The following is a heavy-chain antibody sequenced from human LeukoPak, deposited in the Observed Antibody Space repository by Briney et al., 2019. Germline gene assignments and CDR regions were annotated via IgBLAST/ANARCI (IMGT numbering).Heavy chain of an antibody. CDR3: ARGTVRGVIIDY. CDR1: GGSIISSSYY. CDR2: IYYSGST. V-gene: IGHV4-39*07. D-gene: IGHD3-10*01. Sequence: SETLSLTCTVSGGSIISSSYYWGWIRQPPGKGLEWIGSIYYSGSTYYNPSLKSRVTISVDTSKNQFSLKLSSVTAADTAVYYCARGTVRGVIIDYWGQGTLVTVSS. J-gene: IGHJ4*02.